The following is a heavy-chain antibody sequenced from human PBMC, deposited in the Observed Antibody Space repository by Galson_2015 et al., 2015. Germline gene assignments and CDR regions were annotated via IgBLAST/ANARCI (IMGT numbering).Heavy chain of an antibody. D-gene: IGHD2-2*01. CDR2: ISGSGAGT. Sequence: LRLSCAASGFTFSSYAMSWVRQAPGKGLEWVSVISGSGAGTYNADSVKGRFTISRDNSKNTVYLQMNSLRAEDTAVYYCAKGGSSPQYYLDYWGQGTLVTVSS. V-gene: IGHV3-23*01. CDR3: AKGGSSPQYYLDY. J-gene: IGHJ4*02. CDR1: GFTFSSYA.